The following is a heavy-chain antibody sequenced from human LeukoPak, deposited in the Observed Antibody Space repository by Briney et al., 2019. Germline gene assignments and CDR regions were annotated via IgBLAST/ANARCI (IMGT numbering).Heavy chain of an antibody. V-gene: IGHV3-30*02. J-gene: IGHJ4*02. CDR2: IRYDGSNK. Sequence: PGGSLRLSCAASGFTFSSYGMHWVRQAPGKGLEWVAFIRYDGSNKYYADSVKGRFTISRDNSKSTLYLQMNSLRAEDTAVYYCAKDQLWAAATYFDYWGQGTLVTVSS. CDR3: AKDQLWAAATYFDY. D-gene: IGHD2-15*01. CDR1: GFTFSSYG.